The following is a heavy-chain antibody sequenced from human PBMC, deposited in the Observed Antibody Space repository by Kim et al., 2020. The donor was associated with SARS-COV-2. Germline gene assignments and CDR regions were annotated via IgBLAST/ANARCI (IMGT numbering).Heavy chain of an antibody. CDR3: ARDSSGYGSYYYGMDV. D-gene: IGHD3-22*01. V-gene: IGHV4-4*07. J-gene: IGHJ6*02. CDR1: GGSISSYY. Sequence: SETLSLTCTVSGGSISSYYWSWIRQPAGKGLEWIGRIYTSGSTNYNPSLKSRVTMSVDTSKNQFSLKLSSVTAAATAVYYCARDSSGYGSYYYGMDVWGQGTTVTVSS. CDR2: IYTSGST.